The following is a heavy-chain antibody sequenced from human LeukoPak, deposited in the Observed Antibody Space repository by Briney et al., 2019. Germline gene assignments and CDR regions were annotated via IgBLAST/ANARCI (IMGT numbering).Heavy chain of an antibody. V-gene: IGHV3-74*01. CDR1: GSTLSNYW. J-gene: IGHJ4*02. D-gene: IGHD3-22*01. Sequence: GGSLRLSCAVSGSTLSNYWMHWVRQAPGKGLVWVSCINGDGSRAAYADSVKGRFTISRDNAKNSLYLQMNSLRAEDTAVYYCATSNDSSGWDWGQGTLVTVSS. CDR3: ATSNDSSGWD. CDR2: INGDGSRA.